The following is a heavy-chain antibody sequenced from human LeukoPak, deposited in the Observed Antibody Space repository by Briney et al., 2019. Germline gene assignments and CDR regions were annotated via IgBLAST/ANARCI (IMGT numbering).Heavy chain of an antibody. CDR2: IIPFFGTA. V-gene: IGHV1-69*13. CDR1: GGTFSSYA. CDR3: ARDSGLLRTYYYMDV. J-gene: IGHJ6*03. D-gene: IGHD5-18*01. Sequence: SVKVSCKASGGTFSSYAISWVRQAPGQGLEWMGGIIPFFGTANYAQKFQGRVTITADESTSTAYMELSSLRSEDTAVYYCARDSGLLRTYYYMDVWGKGTTVTVSS.